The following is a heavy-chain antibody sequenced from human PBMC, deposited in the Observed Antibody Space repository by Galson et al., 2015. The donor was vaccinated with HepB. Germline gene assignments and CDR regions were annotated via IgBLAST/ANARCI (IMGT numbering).Heavy chain of an antibody. J-gene: IGHJ4*02. CDR2: ISAYSGKT. CDR1: GYSFTRYD. Sequence: SVKVSCKASGYSFTRYDFSWVRQAPGQGLEWMGWISAYSGKTNFTDKLQGRVTMTTDTSTSTAYMELNSLRSDDTAVYYCARTDGAVTTITLRFDYWCQGTLATVTS. D-gene: IGHD3-22*01. V-gene: IGHV1-18*01. CDR3: ARTDGAVTTITLRFDY.